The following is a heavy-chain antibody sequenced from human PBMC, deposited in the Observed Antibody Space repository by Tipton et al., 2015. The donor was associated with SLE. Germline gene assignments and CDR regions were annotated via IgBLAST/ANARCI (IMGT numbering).Heavy chain of an antibody. J-gene: IGHJ3*02. V-gene: IGHV4-34*01. D-gene: IGHD3-22*01. Sequence: TLSLTCAVYGGSFSGYYWGWIRQPPGQGLEWIGEINHSGSTNYNPSLTSRVTISVDTSTNQFSLTLSSVSAADTAVYYCARDDYYDSSALAIWGRGTMVTVSS. CDR1: GGSFSGYY. CDR3: ARDDYYDSSALAI. CDR2: INHSGST.